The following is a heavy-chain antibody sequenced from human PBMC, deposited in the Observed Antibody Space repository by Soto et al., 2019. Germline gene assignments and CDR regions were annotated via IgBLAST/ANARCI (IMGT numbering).Heavy chain of an antibody. J-gene: IGHJ6*02. CDR3: AKSRDAYNFYFYYGMDV. CDR1: GFTFSNYG. D-gene: IGHD2-2*01. CDR2: ILYDGSNK. Sequence: QVQLVESGGGVVQPGRSLRLSCAASGFTFSNYGMHWVRQTPGKGLEWVALILYDGSNKYYGDSVKGRFTISRDNSKNTLYLQVSSLRAEDTAVYYCAKSRDAYNFYFYYGMDVWGQGTTDTVSS. V-gene: IGHV3-30*18.